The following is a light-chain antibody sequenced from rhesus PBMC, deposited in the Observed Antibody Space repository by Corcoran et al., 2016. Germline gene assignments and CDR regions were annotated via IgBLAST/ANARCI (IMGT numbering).Light chain of an antibody. CDR3: NSFSDSNTYI. Sequence: QTALTQPPSVSGSPGQSVTISCTGSNHDFGAFDYVSWYQQHPDTAPKLIIYDVNKRPSGVSDRFSGSKAGNTVSLTISGLQADDEAFYYCNSFSDSNTYIFGGGTRLTVL. J-gene: IGLJ1*01. V-gene: IGLV2-23*01. CDR1: NHDFGAFDY. CDR2: DVN.